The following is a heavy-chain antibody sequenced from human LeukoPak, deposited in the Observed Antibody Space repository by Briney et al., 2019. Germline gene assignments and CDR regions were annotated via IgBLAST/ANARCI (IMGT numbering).Heavy chain of an antibody. CDR1: GGSFSGYY. Sequence: PSETLSLTCAVYGGSFSGYYWSWIRQPPGKGLEWIGEINHSGSTNYNPSLKRRVTISVDTSKNQFSLKLSSVTAADTAVYYCARGGYYFDYWGQGTLVTVSS. J-gene: IGHJ4*02. CDR2: INHSGST. CDR3: ARGGYYFDY. V-gene: IGHV4-34*01.